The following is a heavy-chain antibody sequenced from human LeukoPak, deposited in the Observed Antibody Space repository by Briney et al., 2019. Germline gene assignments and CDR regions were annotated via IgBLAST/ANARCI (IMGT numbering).Heavy chain of an antibody. J-gene: IGHJ4*02. D-gene: IGHD6-13*01. V-gene: IGHV3-33*06. Sequence: QPGRSLRLSCAASGFTFSSYGMHWVRQAPGKGLEWVAVIWYDGSNKYYADSVKGRFTISRDNSKNTLYLQMNSLRAEDTAVYYCAKGDSSWYGIFDYWGLGTLVTVSS. CDR2: IWYDGSNK. CDR1: GFTFSSYG. CDR3: AKGDSSWYGIFDY.